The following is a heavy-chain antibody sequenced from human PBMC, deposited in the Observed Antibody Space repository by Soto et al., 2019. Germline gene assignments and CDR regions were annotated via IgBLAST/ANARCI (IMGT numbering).Heavy chain of an antibody. CDR1: GGSISSGGYY. D-gene: IGHD2-15*01. CDR3: ASYCSGGSCDSPAEYFQH. Sequence: SETLSLTCTVSGGSISSGGYYWSWIRQHPGKGLEWIGYIYYSGSTYYNPSLKSRVTISVDTSKNQFSLKLSSVTAADTAVYYCASYCSGGSCDSPAEYFQHWGQGTLVTVSS. J-gene: IGHJ1*01. V-gene: IGHV4-31*03. CDR2: IYYSGST.